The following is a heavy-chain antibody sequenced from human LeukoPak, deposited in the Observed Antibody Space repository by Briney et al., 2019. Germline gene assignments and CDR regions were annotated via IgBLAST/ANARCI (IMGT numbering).Heavy chain of an antibody. J-gene: IGHJ4*02. CDR1: GGSISSGGYY. CDR3: ARGRAPGYVDY. V-gene: IGHV4-31*03. D-gene: IGHD3-9*01. CDR2: IYYSGST. Sequence: SETLSLTCTVSGGSISSGGYYWSWIRQHPGKGLEWIGYIYYSGSTYYNPSLKSRVTISVDTSKNQFSLKLSSVTAADTAVYYCARGRAPGYVDYWGQGTLVTVSS.